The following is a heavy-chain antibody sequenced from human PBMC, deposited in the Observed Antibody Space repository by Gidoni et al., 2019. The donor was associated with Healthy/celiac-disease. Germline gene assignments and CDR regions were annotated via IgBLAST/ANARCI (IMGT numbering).Heavy chain of an antibody. CDR2: IYYSGST. D-gene: IGHD4-17*01. CDR3: ATTVTTGDYYFDY. J-gene: IGHJ4*02. CDR1: GGSISSYY. Sequence: QVQLQESGPGLVKPSETLSLTCTVSGGSISSYYWSWIRQPPGKGLEWIGYIYYSGSTNYNPSLKSRVTISVDTSKNQFSLKRSSVTAADTAVYYCATTVTTGDYYFDYWGQGTLVTVSS. V-gene: IGHV4-59*01.